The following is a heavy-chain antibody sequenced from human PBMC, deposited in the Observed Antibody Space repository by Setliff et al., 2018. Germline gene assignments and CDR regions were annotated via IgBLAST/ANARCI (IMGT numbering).Heavy chain of an antibody. D-gene: IGHD2-15*01. CDR3: ARDGVLYGMDV. Sequence: GGSLRLSCAASGFSVSSNFMSWVRQAPGKGLEWVSILYSDGRTFYADSVKGRFTISRDNSKNTLFLQLDSLRAEDTAVYYCARDGVLYGMDVWGQGTTVTVSS. V-gene: IGHV3-66*01. CDR2: LYSDGRT. CDR1: GFSVSSNF. J-gene: IGHJ6*02.